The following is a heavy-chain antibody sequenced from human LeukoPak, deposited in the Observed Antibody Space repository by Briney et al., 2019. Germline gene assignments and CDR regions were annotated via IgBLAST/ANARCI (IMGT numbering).Heavy chain of an antibody. CDR1: GLTFSSYS. Sequence: GGSLRLSCAASGLTFSSYSFHWVRQAPGKGLEWVSSISSRSGTYTSYAESVKGRFIISRDNAKNSLYLQMNSLRSDDTAVYYCASSGAISMIRNNWFDPWGQGTLVTVSA. J-gene: IGHJ5*02. CDR3: ASSGAISMIRNNWFDP. D-gene: IGHD3-22*01. CDR2: ISSRSGTYT. V-gene: IGHV3-21*01.